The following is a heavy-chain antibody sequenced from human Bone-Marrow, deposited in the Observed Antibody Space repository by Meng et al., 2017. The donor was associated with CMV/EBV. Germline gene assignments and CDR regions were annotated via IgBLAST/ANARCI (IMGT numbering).Heavy chain of an antibody. CDR2: ISSSGSTL. J-gene: IGHJ6*02. CDR3: ARFGLLVFYDILTGYSYGMDV. V-gene: IGHV3-48*03. Sequence: GESLKISCAAPGFTFSSYEMNWVRQAPGKGLEWVSYISSSGSTLYYADSVKGRFTISRDNAKNSLYLQMNSLRAEDTAVYYCARFGLLVFYDILTGYSYGMDVWGQGTTVTVSS. D-gene: IGHD3-9*01. CDR1: GFTFSSYE.